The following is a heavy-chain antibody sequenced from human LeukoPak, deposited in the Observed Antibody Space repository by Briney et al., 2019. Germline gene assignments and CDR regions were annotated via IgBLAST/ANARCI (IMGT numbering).Heavy chain of an antibody. CDR1: GYTFTGYY. V-gene: IGHV1-2*02. J-gene: IGHJ4*02. CDR3: ARDRRPYYYDSSGYLD. D-gene: IGHD3-22*01. CDR2: INPNSGGT. Sequence: GASETVSCKASGYTFTGYYMHWVRQAPGQGLEWMGWINPNSGGTNYAQKFQGRVTMTRDTSISTAYMELSRLRSDDTAVYYCARDRRPYYYDSSGYLDWGQGTLVTVSS.